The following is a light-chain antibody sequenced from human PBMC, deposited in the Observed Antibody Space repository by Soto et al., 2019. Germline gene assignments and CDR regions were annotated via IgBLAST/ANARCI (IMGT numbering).Light chain of an antibody. CDR3: KSYTSRSTYV. Sequence: QSVLTQPASVSGSPGQSITISCTGTISAVGGYNSVSWYQHHPGKAPKLMIYDVSNRSSGVSSRFSGSKSDNTASLTIPGLQAEDEADYYCKSYTSRSTYVFGTGTKVTV. J-gene: IGLJ1*01. CDR2: DVS. CDR1: ISAVGGYNS. V-gene: IGLV2-14*03.